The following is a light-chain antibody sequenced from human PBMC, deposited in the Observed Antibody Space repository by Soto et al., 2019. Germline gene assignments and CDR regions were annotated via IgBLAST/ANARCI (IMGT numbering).Light chain of an antibody. Sequence: EIVMTQSPATLSVSPGERATLSCRASQSVSSNLAWYQQKPGQAPRLLIYGASTRATGIPARFSGSGSGTDFTLTISRLEPEDFALYYCQQYGRSPGLFTFGPGTKVDIK. V-gene: IGKV3-15*01. CDR3: QQYGRSPGLFT. CDR2: GAS. CDR1: QSVSSN. J-gene: IGKJ3*01.